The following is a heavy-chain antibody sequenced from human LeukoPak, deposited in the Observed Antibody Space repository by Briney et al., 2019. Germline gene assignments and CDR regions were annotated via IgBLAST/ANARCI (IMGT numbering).Heavy chain of an antibody. D-gene: IGHD4-11*01. CDR3: ARSAWGVTVNDN. J-gene: IGHJ4*02. CDR2: IKQDGSEK. CDR1: GFTFSSYW. Sequence: GGSLRLSCAASGFTFSSYWMSWVRQAPGKGLEWVANIKQDGSEKYQVDSVKGRFTISRDNAKNSLYLQMNSLRAEETAVYYCARSAWGVTVNDNWGQGTLVTVSS. V-gene: IGHV3-7*01.